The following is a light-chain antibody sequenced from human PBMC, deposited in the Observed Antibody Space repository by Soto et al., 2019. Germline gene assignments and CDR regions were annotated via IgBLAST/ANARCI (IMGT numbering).Light chain of an antibody. CDR1: SSDGGSYNL. CDR3: CSYAGSSTLV. CDR2: EVS. V-gene: IGLV2-23*02. Sequence: QSALTQPASVSGSPGQSITISCTGTSSDGGSYNLVSWYQQHPGKAHKLMIYEVSKRPSGVSNRFSGSKSGNTASLTISGLQAEDEADYYCCSYAGSSTLVFGGGTKLTVL. J-gene: IGLJ3*02.